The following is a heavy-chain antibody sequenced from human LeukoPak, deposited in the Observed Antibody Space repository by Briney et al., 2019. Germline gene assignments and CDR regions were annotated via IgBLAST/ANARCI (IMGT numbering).Heavy chain of an antibody. CDR3: ARDPYQMYYFDY. CDR1: GFPFTDYV. V-gene: IGHV3-30*03. J-gene: IGHJ4*02. Sequence: GGSLRLSCTVSGFPFTDYVIHWVRQAPGKGLEWVAVTSADESIKSYSDSVRGRFTISRDNFKNILYLQMDSLGLEDTAVYFCARDPYQMYYFDYWGQGTLVTVSS. CDR2: TSADESIK. D-gene: IGHD2-2*01.